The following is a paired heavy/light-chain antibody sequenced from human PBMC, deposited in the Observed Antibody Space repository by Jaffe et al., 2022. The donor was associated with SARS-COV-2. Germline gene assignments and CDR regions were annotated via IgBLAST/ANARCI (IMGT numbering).Heavy chain of an antibody. CDR2: ISGSGGST. CDR1: GFTFSSYA. J-gene: IGHJ2*01. Sequence: EVQLLESGGGLVQPGGSLRLSCAASGFTFSSYAMSWVRQAPGKGLEWVSAISGSGGSTYYADSVKGRFTISRDNSKNTLYLQMNSLRAEDTAVYYCAKDSGYSSSWSQPYWYFDLWGRGTLVTVSS. V-gene: IGHV3-23*01. CDR3: AKDSGYSSSWSQPYWYFDL. D-gene: IGHD6-13*01.
Light chain of an antibody. Sequence: EIVMTQSPATLSVSPGERATLSCRASQSVSSNLAWYQQKPGQAPRLLIYGASTRATGIPARFSGSGSGTEFTLTISSLQSEDFAVYYCQQYNNWPPNTFGQGTRLEIK. V-gene: IGKV3-15*01. CDR1: QSVSSN. J-gene: IGKJ5*01. CDR3: QQYNNWPPNT. CDR2: GAS.